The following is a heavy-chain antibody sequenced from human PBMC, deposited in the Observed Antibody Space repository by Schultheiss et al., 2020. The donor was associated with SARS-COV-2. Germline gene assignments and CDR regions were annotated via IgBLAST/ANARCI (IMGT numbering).Heavy chain of an antibody. CDR2: INQDGSVK. J-gene: IGHJ4*02. D-gene: IGHD2-2*01. V-gene: IGHV3-7*05. CDR3: VTERYCSATTCSGPHWTY. Sequence: GGSLRLSCAASGFTFSSYAMHWVRQAPGKGLEWVANINQDGSVKYYVDSVKGRFTVSRDNAQNSLYLQMKSLRAEDTALYYCVTERYCSATTCSGPHWTYWGQGTLVAVSS. CDR1: GFTFSSYA.